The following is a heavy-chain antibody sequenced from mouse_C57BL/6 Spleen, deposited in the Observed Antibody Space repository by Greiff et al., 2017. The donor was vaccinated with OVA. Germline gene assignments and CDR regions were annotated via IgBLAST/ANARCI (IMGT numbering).Heavy chain of an antibody. CDR3: ARITTVVATGDV. CDR2: IDPSDSET. J-gene: IGHJ1*03. Sequence: QVQLQQSGAELVRPGSSVKLSCKASGYTFTSYWMHWVKQRPIQGLEWIGNIDPSDSETHYNQKFKDKATLTVDKSSSTAYMQLSSLTSEDSAVYYCARITTVVATGDVWGTGTTVTVSS. CDR1: GYTFTSYW. V-gene: IGHV1-52*01. D-gene: IGHD1-1*01.